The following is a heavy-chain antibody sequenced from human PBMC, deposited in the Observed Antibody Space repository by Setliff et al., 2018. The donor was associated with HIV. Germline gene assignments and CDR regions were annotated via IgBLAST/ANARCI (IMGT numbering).Heavy chain of an antibody. J-gene: IGHJ6*02. CDR3: ARPVSKYFYGMDV. V-gene: IGHV4-59*11. CDR2: LYYSGST. Sequence: LSLTCTVSGDSISSHYWSWIRQPPGKGLEWIGTLYYSGSTSYNSSLKSRVTISGDTSKNQFSLKLSSVTAADTAVFYCARPVSKYFYGMDVWGLGTTVTVSS. CDR1: GDSISSHY.